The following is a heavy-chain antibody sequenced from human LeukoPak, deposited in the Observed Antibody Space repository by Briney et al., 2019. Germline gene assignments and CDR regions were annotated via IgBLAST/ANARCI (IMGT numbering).Heavy chain of an antibody. V-gene: IGHV4-4*07. CDR3: ARGRDSRGYQFMGFDS. D-gene: IGHD3-22*01. CDR2: IWADGAP. Sequence: SETLSLTCTVSGGSISTYYWSWIRQPAGQGLEWIGRIWADGAPTYRPSLKSRVSISVDVSKNQFSLRLTSVTAADTAVYYCARGRDSRGYQFMGFDSWGQGTLVTVSS. CDR1: GGSISTYY. J-gene: IGHJ4*02.